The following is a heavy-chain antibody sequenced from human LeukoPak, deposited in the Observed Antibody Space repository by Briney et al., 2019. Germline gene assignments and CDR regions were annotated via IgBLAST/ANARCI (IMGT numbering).Heavy chain of an antibody. CDR3: ARALAVATIYDY. J-gene: IGHJ4*02. CDR1: TFTCSRYW. D-gene: IGHD6-19*01. Sequence: GSLTLSCDASTFTCSRYWMHWDRQAPGKGLVWVARISDDRSSRNYADSVKGRFTISRDNAKSTVYLEMSSLRSDDTAVYYCARALAVATIYDYWGQGALVTVSS. CDR2: ISDDRSSR. V-gene: IGHV3-74*01.